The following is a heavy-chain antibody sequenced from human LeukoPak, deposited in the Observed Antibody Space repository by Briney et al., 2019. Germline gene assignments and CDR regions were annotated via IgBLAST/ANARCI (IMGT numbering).Heavy chain of an antibody. J-gene: IGHJ4*02. CDR2: MSPNSGNT. V-gene: IGHV1-8*03. D-gene: IGHD3-3*01. CDR1: GYTFAIYD. CDR3: ARGGDDFWTTFYFDY. Sequence: ASVKVSCKTSGYTFAIYDINWVRQAPGQGLEWMGWMSPNSGNTDYAQKFQGRVTITRDTAITTAYMELSSLRSDDTAVYYCARGGDDFWTTFYFDYWGQGTLVTVSS.